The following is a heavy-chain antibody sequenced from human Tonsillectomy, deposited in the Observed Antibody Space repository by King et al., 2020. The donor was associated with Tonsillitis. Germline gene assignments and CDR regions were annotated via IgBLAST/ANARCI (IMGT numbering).Heavy chain of an antibody. V-gene: IGHV6-1*01. Sequence: VQLQQSGPGLVKPSQTLSLTCAISGDSFSSNSAAWTWIRQSPSRGLEWLGRTYYRSKWYNDYAVSVRSRITINPDTSKNQFSLQLSSVTPEDTAVYFCARDRRYGGNSFDYWGQGTLVTVSS. J-gene: IGHJ4*02. CDR2: TYYRSKWYN. D-gene: IGHD4-23*01. CDR1: GDSFSSNSAA. CDR3: ARDRRYGGNSFDY.